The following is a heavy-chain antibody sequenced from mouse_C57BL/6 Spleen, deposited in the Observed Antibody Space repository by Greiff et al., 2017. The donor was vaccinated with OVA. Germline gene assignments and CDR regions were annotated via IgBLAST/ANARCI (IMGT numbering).Heavy chain of an antibody. CDR2: INYDGSST. J-gene: IGHJ4*01. D-gene: IGHD2-3*01. CDR3: ARVGWLLESMDY. V-gene: IGHV5-16*01. Sequence: EVKLMESEGGLVQPGSSMKLSCTASGFTFSDYYMAWVRQVPEKGLEWVANINYDGSSTYYLDSLKSRFIISRDNAKNILYLQMSSLKSEDTATYYCARVGWLLESMDYWGQGTSVTVSS. CDR1: GFTFSDYY.